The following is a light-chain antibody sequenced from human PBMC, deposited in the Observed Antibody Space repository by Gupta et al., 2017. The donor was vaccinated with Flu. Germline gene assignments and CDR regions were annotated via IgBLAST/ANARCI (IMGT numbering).Light chain of an antibody. CDR1: SSDVGGYNY. CDR2: EVS. CDR3: SSYSSSTTFGV. Sequence: QSALTQPASVSGSPGQTITISCTGSSSDVGGYNYVSWYQQHPGKAPKLLIYEVSKRLSGVSDRFSASKSGRTASLTVSGLQAEDEAEYYCSSYSSSTTFGVFGGGTKLTVL. V-gene: IGLV2-14*01. J-gene: IGLJ2*01.